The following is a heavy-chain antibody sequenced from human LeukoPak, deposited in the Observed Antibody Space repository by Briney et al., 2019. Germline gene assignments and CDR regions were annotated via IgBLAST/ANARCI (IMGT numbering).Heavy chain of an antibody. CDR1: GGSINNYY. CDR3: ARFSQYFDTSSHYLDY. D-gene: IGHD3-22*01. Sequence: SETLSLTCTVSGGSINNYYWSWVRRPPGEGLEWIAYSFYNGGTNYNPSLKTRVTISVDTSKNQFSLRLNSVSAADTAVYYCARFSQYFDTSSHYLDYWGQGILVTVSS. V-gene: IGHV4-59*08. CDR2: SFYNGGT. J-gene: IGHJ4*02.